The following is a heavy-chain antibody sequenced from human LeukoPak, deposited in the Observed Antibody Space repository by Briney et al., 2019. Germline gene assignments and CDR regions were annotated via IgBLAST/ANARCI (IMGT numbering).Heavy chain of an antibody. CDR2: ISGRSTSSDGGAM. CDR1: GFTFSTYS. CDR3: AKREYCSGGSCYYFDY. J-gene: IGHJ4*02. D-gene: IGHD2-15*01. Sequence: PGGSLRLSCTASGFTFSTYSMNWVRQAPGRGLEWVSYISGRSTSSDGGAMQYADSVKGRFTISRDNDKNSLYLQMNSLRDEDTAVYYCAKREYCSGGSCYYFDYWGQGTLVTVSS. V-gene: IGHV3-48*02.